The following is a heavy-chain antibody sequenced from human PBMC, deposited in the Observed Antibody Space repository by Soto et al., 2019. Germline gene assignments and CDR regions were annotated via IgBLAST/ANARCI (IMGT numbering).Heavy chain of an antibody. CDR1: GFTFSSYA. J-gene: IGHJ6*02. Sequence: QVQLVESGGGVVQPGRSLRLSCAASGFTFSSYAMHWVRQAPGTGLEWVAVISYDGSNKYYADSVKGRFTFSRDNSKNTLYLQMNSLRGEDTSVYYCARDRQLWFNKYYFYGMDVWGQGTTVTVSS. CDR3: ARDRQLWFNKYYFYGMDV. V-gene: IGHV3-30-3*01. CDR2: ISYDGSNK. D-gene: IGHD5-18*01.